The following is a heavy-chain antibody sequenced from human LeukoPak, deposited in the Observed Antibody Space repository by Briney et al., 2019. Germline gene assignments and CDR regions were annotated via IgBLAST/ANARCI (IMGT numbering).Heavy chain of an antibody. CDR3: ARDDNWGFDY. J-gene: IGHJ4*02. CDR1: GFAFSDYS. V-gene: IGHV3-21*05. D-gene: IGHD7-27*01. CDR2: TRGSGSGM. Sequence: GSLRLSCAASGFAFSDYSLNWVRQAPGKGLEWVANTRGSGSGMGSGNYYAGSVKGRFTISRDNAKSSLYLQMNSLRAEDTAFYYCARDDNWGFDYWGQGALVTVSS.